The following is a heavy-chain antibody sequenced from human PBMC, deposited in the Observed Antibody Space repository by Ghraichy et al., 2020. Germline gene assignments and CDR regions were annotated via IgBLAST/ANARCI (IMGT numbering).Heavy chain of an antibody. CDR3: ARNGPIVVVPAATKEYYYYYGMDV. V-gene: IGHV3-74*01. CDR1: EFTFSSYW. Sequence: GGSLRLSCAASEFTFSSYWMHWVRQAPGKGLVWVSHINSDGSSTTYADSVKGRFTVSRDNTRNTLYLQMNSLRAEDTAVYYCARNGPIVVVPAATKEYYYYYGMDVWGQGTTVTVSS. D-gene: IGHD2-2*01. J-gene: IGHJ6*02. CDR2: INSDGSST.